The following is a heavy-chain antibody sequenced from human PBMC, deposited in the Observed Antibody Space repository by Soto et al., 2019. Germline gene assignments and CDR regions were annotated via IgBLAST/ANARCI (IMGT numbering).Heavy chain of an antibody. Sequence: PSETLSLTCTVSGGSILNGGHYWTWIRQHPGKGLEWIGKIFFSGNTHYNPALKSRLTFSVDTTKNQFSLKLTSVTAADTAIYYCARGSGSLYYFDFWGRGTLVTVSS. CDR1: GGSILNGGHY. J-gene: IGHJ4*02. CDR2: IFFSGNT. CDR3: ARGSGSLYYFDF. D-gene: IGHD1-26*01. V-gene: IGHV4-31*03.